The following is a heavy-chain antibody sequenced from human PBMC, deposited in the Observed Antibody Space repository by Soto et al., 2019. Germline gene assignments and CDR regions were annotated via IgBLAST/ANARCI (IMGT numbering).Heavy chain of an antibody. CDR3: AKDTTLFRNVSDL. CDR2: MSASGGTT. D-gene: IGHD1-1*01. V-gene: IGHV3-23*01. Sequence: EVQLLESGGGLVQPGGSLRLSCAGSGLMFRDYVMSWVRQVAGKGLEWVSSMSASGGTTYYADSAKDRFTMSRDNSKNTLYLQMNTLRDEDTAVYYCAKDTTLFRNVSDLWGQGTQVIVSS. CDR1: GLMFRDYV. J-gene: IGHJ3*01.